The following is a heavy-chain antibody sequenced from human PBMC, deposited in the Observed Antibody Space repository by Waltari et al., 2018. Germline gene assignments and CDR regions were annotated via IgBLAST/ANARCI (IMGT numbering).Heavy chain of an antibody. D-gene: IGHD3-10*01. Sequence: QVQLQESGPGLVKPSETLSLTCAVSGYSISSGYYWGWIRQPPGKGLEWIGSIYHSGSTCYNPSLKSRVTISVDTSKNQFSLKLSSVTAADTAVYYCARQVQGVTHFDYWGQGTLVTVSS. CDR3: ARQVQGVTHFDY. CDR2: IYHSGST. V-gene: IGHV4-38-2*01. CDR1: GYSISSGYY. J-gene: IGHJ4*02.